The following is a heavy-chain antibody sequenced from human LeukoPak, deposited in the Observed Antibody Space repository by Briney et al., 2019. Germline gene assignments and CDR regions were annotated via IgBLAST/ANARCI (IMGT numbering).Heavy chain of an antibody. CDR1: GFTFSSYS. V-gene: IGHV3-48*01. Sequence: GGSLRLSCAASGFTFSSYSMNWVRQAPGKGLEWVSYISSSSSTIYYADSVKGRFTISRDNAKNSLYMQMNSLRAEDTAVYYCARGPRGYSYGAFDYWGQGTLVTVSS. CDR3: ARGPRGYSYGAFDY. D-gene: IGHD5-18*01. CDR2: ISSSSSTI. J-gene: IGHJ4*02.